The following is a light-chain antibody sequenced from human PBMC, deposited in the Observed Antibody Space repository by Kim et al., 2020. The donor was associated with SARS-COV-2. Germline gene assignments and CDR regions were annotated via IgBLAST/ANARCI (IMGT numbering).Light chain of an antibody. V-gene: IGLV2-14*03. CDR3: SSYTSSSTLV. Sequence: GQSITISCPGTSSDVGGYIYVSWYHQQPGKAPKLMIYDVSARPSGVSNRFSGSKSGNTAYLTISGLQAEDEADYYCSSYTSSSTLVFGGGTQLTVL. J-gene: IGLJ2*01. CDR2: DVS. CDR1: SSDVGGYIY.